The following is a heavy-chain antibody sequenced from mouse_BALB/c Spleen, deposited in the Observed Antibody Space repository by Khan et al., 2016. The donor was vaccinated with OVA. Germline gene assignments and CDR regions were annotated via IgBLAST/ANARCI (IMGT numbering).Heavy chain of an antibody. V-gene: IGHV2-6-1*01. D-gene: IGHD2-10*01. J-gene: IGHJ4*01. Sequence: VQLQQSGPGLVAPSQSLSITCTISGFSLTNYGVHWVRQPPGKGLEWLVVIWSDGSTTYNSALKSRLTLSTDNSKSQVFLKMNSLQTDDTAVYVCARQPYYHYNIMDYWGQGTSVTVSS. CDR3: ARQPYYHYNIMDY. CDR2: IWSDGST. CDR1: GFSLTNYG.